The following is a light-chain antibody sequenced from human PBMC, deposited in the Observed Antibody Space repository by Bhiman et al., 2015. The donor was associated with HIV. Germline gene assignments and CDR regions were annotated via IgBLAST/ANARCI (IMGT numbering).Light chain of an antibody. CDR3: QAWDSSTVV. Sequence: SYELTQPSSVSVSPGQTASITCSGDKLGDKYACWYQQKPGQSPVLVIHQDSKRPSGIPERFSGSNAGNTATLTISGTQAMDEADYYCQAWDSSTVVFGGGTKLTVL. CDR2: QDS. V-gene: IGLV3-1*01. CDR1: KLGDKY. J-gene: IGLJ2*01.